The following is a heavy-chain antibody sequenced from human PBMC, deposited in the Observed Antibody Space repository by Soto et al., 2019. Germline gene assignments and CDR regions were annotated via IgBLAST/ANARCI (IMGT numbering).Heavy chain of an antibody. J-gene: IGHJ4*02. D-gene: IGHD6-13*01. CDR2: IYPGDSET. CDR3: LRHDFGGIAATDLKPFDY. V-gene: IGHV5-51*01. Sequence: PGESLKISCKGSGYSFSSFWIGWVRQMPGKGLEWMGVIYPGDSETRYSPSFQGQVTISADKSISTAYLQWSSLKASDAAMHYCLRHDFGGIAATDLKPFDYWGQGTLVTVSS. CDR1: GYSFSSFW.